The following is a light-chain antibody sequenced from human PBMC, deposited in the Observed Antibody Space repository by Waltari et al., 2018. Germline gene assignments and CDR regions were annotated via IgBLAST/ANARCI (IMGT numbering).Light chain of an antibody. V-gene: IGLV2-14*03. J-gene: IGLJ2*01. CDR1: RRYVGCSYF. CDR2: DVN. Sequence: QSALTQPAPVSRSPGQSITISCTGTRRYVGCSYFASWYQHHPGKAPKLLIYDVNNRPSGVSDRFSGSKSGNTASLTISGLQAEDEADYYCSSYTSSTSVVFGGGTQLTVL. CDR3: SSYTSSTSVV.